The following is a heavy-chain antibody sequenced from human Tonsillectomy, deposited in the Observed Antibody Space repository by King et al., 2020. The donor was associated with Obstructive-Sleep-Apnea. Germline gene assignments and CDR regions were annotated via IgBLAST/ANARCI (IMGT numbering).Heavy chain of an antibody. V-gene: IGHV4-34*01. CDR3: ATLWVGELVRSRGRRNYWYFDL. J-gene: IGHJ2*01. Sequence: QVHLQQWGAGLLKPSETLSLTCAVYGGSFSGYYWSWIRQPPGKGLEWIGEINHSGSTNYNPSLKSRVTISVDTSKNQFSLKLSSVTAADTAVYYVATLWVGELVRSRGRRNYWYFDLWGRGTLVTVSS. CDR2: INHSGST. CDR1: GGSFSGYY. D-gene: IGHD3-10*01.